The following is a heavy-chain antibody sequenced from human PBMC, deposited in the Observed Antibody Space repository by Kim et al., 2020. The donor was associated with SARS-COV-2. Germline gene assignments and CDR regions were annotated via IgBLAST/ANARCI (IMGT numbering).Heavy chain of an antibody. V-gene: IGHV4-34*01. D-gene: IGHD2-15*01. CDR2: INHSGST. Sequence: SETLSLTCAVYGGSFSGYYWSWIRQPPGKGLEWIGEINHSGSTNYNPSLKSRVTISVDTSKNQFSLKLSSVTAADTAVYYCARGRGGTLYYYYGMDVWGQGTTVTVSS. J-gene: IGHJ6*02. CDR1: GGSFSGYY. CDR3: ARGRGGTLYYYYGMDV.